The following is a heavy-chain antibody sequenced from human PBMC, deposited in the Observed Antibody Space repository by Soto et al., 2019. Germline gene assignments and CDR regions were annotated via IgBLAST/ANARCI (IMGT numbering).Heavy chain of an antibody. V-gene: IGHV4-39*01. CDR1: GGSITGTTNY. J-gene: IGHJ5*02. D-gene: IGHD3-10*01. CDR3: ARRTPLYASESSRFDP. CDR2: VDYTGIT. Sequence: SETLSLTCTVSGGSITGTTNYWGWIRQPPGKGLEWIGTVDYTGITNYNPSLESRVTISVDTSKNQFSLNLRSVTAADTAVYYCARRTPLYASESSRFDPWGQGALDTVSS.